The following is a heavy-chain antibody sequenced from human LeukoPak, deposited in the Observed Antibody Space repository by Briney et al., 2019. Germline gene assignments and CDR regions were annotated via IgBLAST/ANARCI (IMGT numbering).Heavy chain of an antibody. J-gene: IGHJ4*02. Sequence: GSSVKVSCKASGGTFSSYAISWVRQAPGQGLEWMGGIIPTFGTANYAQKFQGRVTITADESTSTAYMELSSLRSEDTAVYYCARGLLDTAMVTAGYWGQGTLVTVSS. CDR3: ARGLLDTAMVTAGY. CDR1: GGTFSSYA. D-gene: IGHD5-18*01. CDR2: IIPTFGTA. V-gene: IGHV1-69*01.